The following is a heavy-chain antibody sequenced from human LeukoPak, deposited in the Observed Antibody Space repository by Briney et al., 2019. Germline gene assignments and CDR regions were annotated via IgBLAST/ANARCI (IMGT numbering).Heavy chain of an antibody. CDR3: ARRPGSTRYYYGLDV. J-gene: IGHJ6*02. CDR1: GFTVSSNY. Sequence: AGGSLRLSCAASGFTVSSNYMTWVRQAPGKGLEWVSVIYGGGSTYYADSVKGRFTISRDNSKNTLYLQMNSLRAEDTAVYYCARRPGSTRYYYGLDVWGQGTTVTVSS. V-gene: IGHV3-53*01. D-gene: IGHD3-10*01. CDR2: IYGGGST.